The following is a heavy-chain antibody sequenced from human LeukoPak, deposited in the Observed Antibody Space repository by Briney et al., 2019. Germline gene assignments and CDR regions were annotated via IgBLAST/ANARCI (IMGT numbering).Heavy chain of an antibody. J-gene: IGHJ4*02. CDR2: IYYSGST. V-gene: IGHV4-59*01. CDR1: GGSISSYY. CDR3: ASSVRGVPFRLSFDY. D-gene: IGHD3-10*01. Sequence: SETLSLTCTVSGGSISSYYWSWIRQLPGKGLEWIGYIYYSGSTNYNPSLKSRVTISVDTSKNQFSLKLSSVTATDTAGYYCASSVRGVPFRLSFDYWGQGTLVTVSS.